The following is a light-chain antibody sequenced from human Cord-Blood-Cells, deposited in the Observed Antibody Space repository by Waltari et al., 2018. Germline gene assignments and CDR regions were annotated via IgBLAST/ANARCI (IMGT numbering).Light chain of an antibody. CDR2: EVS. J-gene: IGLJ1*01. V-gene: IGLV2-23*02. CDR1: SSDVGSYNL. Sequence: QSALTQPASVSGSPGQSITISCTGTSSDVGSYNLVSWYQQHPGKAPKLMIYEVSERPSGVSIRFSGSKSGNTASLTISGLQAGDEADYYCCSYAGSSTFEKVLGTGTKVTVL. CDR3: CSYAGSSTFEKV.